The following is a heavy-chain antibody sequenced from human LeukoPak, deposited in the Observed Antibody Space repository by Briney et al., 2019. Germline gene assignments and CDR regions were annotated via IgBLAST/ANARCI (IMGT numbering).Heavy chain of an antibody. Sequence: GRSLRLPCAASGFTFDDYAMPWVRQAPGKGLEWVSGISWNSGSIGYADSVKGRFTISRDNAKNSLYLQMNSLRAEDTALYYCAKESVVVVAATFSDYYYGMDVWGQGTTVTVSS. CDR1: GFTFDDYA. D-gene: IGHD2-15*01. V-gene: IGHV3-9*01. J-gene: IGHJ6*02. CDR3: AKESVVVVAATFSDYYYGMDV. CDR2: ISWNSGSI.